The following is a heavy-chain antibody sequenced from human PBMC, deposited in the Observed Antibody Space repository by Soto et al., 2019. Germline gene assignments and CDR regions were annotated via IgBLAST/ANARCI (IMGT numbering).Heavy chain of an antibody. V-gene: IGHV4-59*08. CDR2: IYDSGST. D-gene: IGHD3-16*01. Sequence: SETLSLTCTVSGSSISGYYWNWIRQAPGEGLEWIGYIYDSGSTSYNPSLKSRVAISADTSKNQFSLRLSSVTAADTAGYYCARRAGYGNAFDTWGQGTMVTVSS. CDR3: ARRAGYGNAFDT. J-gene: IGHJ3*02. CDR1: GSSISGYY.